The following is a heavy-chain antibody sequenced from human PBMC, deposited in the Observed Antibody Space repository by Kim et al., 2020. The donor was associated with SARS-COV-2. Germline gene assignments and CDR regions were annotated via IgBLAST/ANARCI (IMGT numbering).Heavy chain of an antibody. Sequence: GGSLRLSCAASGFSFSSYGMHWVRQAPGKGLEWVAVISHDGSIIYYGGSVKGRFTISRDNANNILSLQMNSLRSEDTAMYYCAKEPRPDIPRVRGLRNYAFDVWGQGTMVTVSS. V-gene: IGHV3-30*18. D-gene: IGHD3-10*01. CDR2: ISHDGSII. CDR3: AKEPRPDIPRVRGLRNYAFDV. J-gene: IGHJ3*01. CDR1: GFSFSSYG.